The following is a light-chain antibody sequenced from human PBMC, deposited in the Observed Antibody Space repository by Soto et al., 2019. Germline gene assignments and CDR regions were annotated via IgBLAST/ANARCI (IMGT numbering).Light chain of an antibody. V-gene: IGKV3-20*01. Sequence: EIVLTQSPGTLPLSPGERATLSCRASQSISSNYLAWYQQKPGQAPRLLIFGASNRATGIPDRFSGSGSGTDFTLTISRLEPEDFVVYSCKQYGSSPGTFGQGTRLEIK. CDR3: KQYGSSPGT. CDR1: QSISSNY. CDR2: GAS. J-gene: IGKJ5*01.